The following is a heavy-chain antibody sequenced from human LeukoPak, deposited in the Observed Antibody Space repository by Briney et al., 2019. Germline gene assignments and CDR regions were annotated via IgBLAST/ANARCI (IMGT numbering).Heavy chain of an antibody. J-gene: IGHJ4*02. CDR3: ARAQHSGYERYQYYFDY. CDR2: INSDGSST. V-gene: IGHV3-74*01. Sequence: GGSLRLSCAASGFTFSSYGMHWVRQAPGKGLVWVSRINSDGSSTNYADSVKGRFTISRDNAKNTLYLQMNSLRAKDTAVYYCARAQHSGYERYQYYFDYWGQGTLVTVSS. CDR1: GFTFSSYG. D-gene: IGHD5-12*01.